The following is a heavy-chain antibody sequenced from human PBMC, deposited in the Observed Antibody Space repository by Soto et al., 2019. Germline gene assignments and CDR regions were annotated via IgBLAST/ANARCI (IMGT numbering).Heavy chain of an antibody. CDR2: IYYSGST. CDR1: GGSISSYY. J-gene: IGHJ6*02. V-gene: IGHV4-59*01. Sequence: QVQLQESGPGLVKPSETLSLTCTVSGGSISSYYWSWIRQPPGKGLEWIGYIYYSGSTNYNPSLKSRVTISVDTSRNPFSLKLSSVTAADTAVYYCAREGLTGTIGLYDYDGMDGWGQGTTVTVSS. CDR3: AREGLTGTIGLYDYDGMDG. D-gene: IGHD1-7*01.